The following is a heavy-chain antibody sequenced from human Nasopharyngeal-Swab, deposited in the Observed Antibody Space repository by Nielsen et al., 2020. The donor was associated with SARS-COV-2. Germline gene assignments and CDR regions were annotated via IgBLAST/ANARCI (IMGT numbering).Heavy chain of an antibody. D-gene: IGHD3-3*01. CDR1: GFTFNNYN. V-gene: IGHV3-21*01. Sequence: GEALKISCAASGFTFNNYNFNWVRQAPGKGLEWVSSISSSYIYYADSVKGRFTISRDNAKNSLYLQMNSLRAEDTAVYYCARDGLDYDFWSAHFMDVWGQRTTVTVSS. CDR3: ARDGLDYDFWSAHFMDV. J-gene: IGHJ6*02. CDR2: ISSSYI.